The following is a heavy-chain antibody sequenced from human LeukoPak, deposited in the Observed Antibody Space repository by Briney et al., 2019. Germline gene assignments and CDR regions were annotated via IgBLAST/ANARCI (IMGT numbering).Heavy chain of an antibody. CDR2: IYYSGST. D-gene: IGHD6-13*01. CDR3: ARRNQHLAMFDF. J-gene: IGHJ4*02. Sequence: PSETLSLTCTVSGGSISSSSYYWGWIRQPPGKGLEWIGSIYYSGSTFDNPSLKSRVTISVDTSKNQFSLNLASVTAADTAIYYCARRNQHLAMFDFWGQGTLVTVSS. CDR1: GGSISSSSYY. V-gene: IGHV4-39*07.